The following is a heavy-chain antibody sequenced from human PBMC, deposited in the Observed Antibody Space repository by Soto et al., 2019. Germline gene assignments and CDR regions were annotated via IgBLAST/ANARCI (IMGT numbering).Heavy chain of an antibody. CDR3: AKDRIAADYYYYYGMDV. Sequence: QVQLVESGGGVVQPGRSLRLSCAASGFTFSSYGMHWVRQAPGKGLEWVAVISYDGSNKYYADSVKGRFTISRDNSKNTLYLQMNSLRAEDTAVYYCAKDRIAADYYYYYGMDVW. V-gene: IGHV3-30*18. CDR1: GFTFSSYG. D-gene: IGHD6-13*01. J-gene: IGHJ6*01. CDR2: ISYDGSNK.